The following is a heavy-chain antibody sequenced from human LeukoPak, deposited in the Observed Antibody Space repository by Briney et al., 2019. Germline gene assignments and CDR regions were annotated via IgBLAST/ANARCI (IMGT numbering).Heavy chain of an antibody. CDR3: AELGITMIGGV. CDR2: ISSSGSTI. J-gene: IGHJ6*04. D-gene: IGHD3-10*02. Sequence: GSLRLSCAASGCTFSSYEMNWVRQAPGKGLEWVSYISSSGSTIYYADSVKGRFTISRDNAKNSLYLQMNSLRAEDTAVYYCAELGITMIGGVWGKGTTVTISS. V-gene: IGHV3-48*03. CDR1: GCTFSSYE.